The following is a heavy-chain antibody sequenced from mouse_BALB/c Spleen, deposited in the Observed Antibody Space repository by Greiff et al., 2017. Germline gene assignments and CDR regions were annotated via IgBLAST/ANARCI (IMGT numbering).Heavy chain of an antibody. V-gene: IGHV2-9-2*01. CDR2: IWTGGGT. D-gene: IGHD1-3*01. J-gene: IGHJ4*01. CDR3: VRDRKVGRDYYAMDY. CDR1: GFSLTSYD. Sequence: QVQLKESGPGLVAPSQSLSITCTVSGFSLTSYDISWIRQPPGKGLEWLGVIWTGGGTNYNSAFMSRLSISKDNSKSQVFLKMNSLQTDDTAIYYCVRDRKVGRDYYAMDYWGQGTSVTVSS.